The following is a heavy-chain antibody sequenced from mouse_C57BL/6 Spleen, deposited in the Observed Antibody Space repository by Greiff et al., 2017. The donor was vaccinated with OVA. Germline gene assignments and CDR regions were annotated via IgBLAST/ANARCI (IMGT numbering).Heavy chain of an antibody. CDR2: IDPEDGDT. Sequence: EVQLQQSGAELVRPGASVKLSCTASGFNIKDYYMHWVKQRPEQGLEWIGRIDPEDGDTEYAPKFQGKATMTADTSSNTAYLQLSSLTSEDTAVCYCTTSGLLRVFDVWGTGTTVTVSS. J-gene: IGHJ1*03. V-gene: IGHV14-1*01. CDR3: TTSGLLRVFDV. D-gene: IGHD1-1*01. CDR1: GFNIKDYY.